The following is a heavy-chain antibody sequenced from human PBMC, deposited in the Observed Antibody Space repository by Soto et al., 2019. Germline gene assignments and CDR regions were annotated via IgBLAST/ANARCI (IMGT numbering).Heavy chain of an antibody. D-gene: IGHD6-6*01. CDR2: IKQDGSEE. J-gene: IGHJ6*04. CDR3: AREIAARL. V-gene: IGHV3-7*01. CDR1: GFTFSSYW. Sequence: PGGSLRLSCAASGFTFSSYWMSWFRQAPGKGLEWVANIKQDGSEENYVDSVKGRFTISRDNAKNALYLQMNSLRVEDTAVYYCAREIAARLWGKGTPVTVSS.